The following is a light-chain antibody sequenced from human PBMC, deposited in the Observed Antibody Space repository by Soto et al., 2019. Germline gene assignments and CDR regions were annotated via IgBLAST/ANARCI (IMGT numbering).Light chain of an antibody. J-gene: IGKJ1*01. CDR2: GAS. Sequence: EIVLTQSPDTLSLSPGERATLSCRASQSVTSKYLAWYQQKPGQAPRLLIHGASNRATGIPDRFSGSGSGTDFTLTISRLEPEDFALYYCQQYGSSVQFGRGTKVDIK. CDR3: QQYGSSVQ. V-gene: IGKV3-20*01. CDR1: QSVTSKY.